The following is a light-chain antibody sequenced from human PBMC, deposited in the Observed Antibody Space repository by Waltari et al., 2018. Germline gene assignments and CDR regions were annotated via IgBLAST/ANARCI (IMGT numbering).Light chain of an antibody. V-gene: IGLV1-51*01. CDR1: TPNIGNNY. J-gene: IGLJ3*02. CDR3: GSWDSSLGIGV. Sequence: QSVLTQAPSVSAAPGQTVTISCSGTTPNIGNNYVSWYQQLPGAAPKIVIYEDNRRPSGIPDRFSRSKSGASATLGITGLQTGDEADYYCGSWDSSLGIGVLGGGTRLTVL. CDR2: EDN.